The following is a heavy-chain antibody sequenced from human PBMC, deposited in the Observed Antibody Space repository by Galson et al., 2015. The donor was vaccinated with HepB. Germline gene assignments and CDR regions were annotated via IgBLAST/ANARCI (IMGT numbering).Heavy chain of an antibody. CDR1: GFRFTSHA. J-gene: IGHJ6*02. Sequence: SLRLSCAASGFRFTSHAMHWVRQTPGKGLEWVSFTSSGGPNKFYAKSVRGRFTISRDNSKNTLYLQMNNLRHEDSGVYYCARDKSSEWYRGTLHYFYGMDFWGQGATVTVS. CDR3: ARDKSSEWYRGTLHYFYGMDF. V-gene: IGHV3-30*01. CDR2: TSSGGPNK. D-gene: IGHD6-19*01.